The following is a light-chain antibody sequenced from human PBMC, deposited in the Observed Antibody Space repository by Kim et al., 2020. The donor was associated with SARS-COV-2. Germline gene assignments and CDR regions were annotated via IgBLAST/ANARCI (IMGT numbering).Light chain of an antibody. Sequence: VSGSPGQTASIACSGDKVGDKYACWYQQKPGQSPVLVIYQDSKRPSGIPERFSGSNSGNTATLTISGTQAMDEADYYCQAWDSSWVFGGGTKLTVL. V-gene: IGLV3-1*01. CDR1: KVGDKY. CDR2: QDS. CDR3: QAWDSSWV. J-gene: IGLJ3*02.